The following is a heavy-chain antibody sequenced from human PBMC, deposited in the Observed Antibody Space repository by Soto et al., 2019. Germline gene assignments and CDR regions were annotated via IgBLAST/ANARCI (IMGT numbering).Heavy chain of an antibody. V-gene: IGHV3-23*01. J-gene: IGHJ6*02. CDR3: AKDHVEWPNPYYFYYGMDF. CDR2: ISGSGGSP. D-gene: IGHD3-3*01. CDR1: GFTCSSYA. Sequence: GWALSVSCAASGFTCSSYAMSSVRQARGRGLDWVSAISGSGGSPSYEDPVKVRFTISRHNSKNTLYLQVNSLRAAASAAYYCAKDHVEWPNPYYFYYGMDFCGQGTKVTVS.